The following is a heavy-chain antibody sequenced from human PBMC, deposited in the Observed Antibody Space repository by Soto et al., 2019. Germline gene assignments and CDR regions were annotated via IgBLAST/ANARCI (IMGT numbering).Heavy chain of an antibody. CDR2: IYYSGST. J-gene: IGHJ4*02. D-gene: IGHD3-9*01. Sequence: PSEPLSLTCTVSSDSIIIYYWSWIRQPPGKGLEWIGYIYYSGSTNYNPSLKSRVTISVDTSKNQFSLKLSSVTAADTAVYYCARVSLAYDILTGYRSVFDYWGQGNLVTVSS. V-gene: IGHV4-59*01. CDR1: SDSIIIYY. CDR3: ARVSLAYDILTGYRSVFDY.